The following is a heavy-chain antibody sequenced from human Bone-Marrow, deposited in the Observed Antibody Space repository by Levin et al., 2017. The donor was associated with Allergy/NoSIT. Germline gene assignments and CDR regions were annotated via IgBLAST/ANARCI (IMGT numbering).Heavy chain of an antibody. CDR2: VSESGSI. CDR1: GGSISGYY. CDR3: ARGGDYGDYVRSYWYFDL. V-gene: IGHV4-59*01. D-gene: IGHD4-17*01. J-gene: IGHJ2*01. Sequence: SSETLSLTCPVSGGSISGYYWNWIRQPPGKGLEWMGSVSESGSIDYNPSLKSRVTISVDTSRNQFSLSLTSVTPADTAVYFCARGGDYGDYVRSYWYFDLWGRGTLVTVSA.